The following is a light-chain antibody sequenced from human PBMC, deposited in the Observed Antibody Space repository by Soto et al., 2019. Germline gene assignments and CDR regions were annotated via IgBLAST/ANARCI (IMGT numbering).Light chain of an antibody. CDR3: QQYKSYPLT. CDR2: KAS. V-gene: IGKV1-5*03. CDR1: QSISSW. Sequence: DIQMTQSPSTLSASVGDRVTITCRASQSISSWLAWYQQKPGKAPNLLIYKASSLESGVPSRFSGSGSGTEFTLTISSLQPDDFATYYCQQYKSYPLTVGGGTKVEIK. J-gene: IGKJ4*01.